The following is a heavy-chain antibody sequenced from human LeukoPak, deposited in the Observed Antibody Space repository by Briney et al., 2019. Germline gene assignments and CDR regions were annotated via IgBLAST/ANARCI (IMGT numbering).Heavy chain of an antibody. D-gene: IGHD1-26*01. V-gene: IGHV4-30-2*01. CDR3: AREMRELRIFDY. CDR2: IYHSGST. CDR1: GGSISSGGYS. J-gene: IGHJ4*02. Sequence: SETLSLTCAVSGGSISSGGYSWSWIRQPPGKGLEWIGYIYHSGSTYYNPSLKSRVTISVDRSKNQFSLKLSSVTAADTAVYYCAREMRELRIFDYWGQGTLATVSS.